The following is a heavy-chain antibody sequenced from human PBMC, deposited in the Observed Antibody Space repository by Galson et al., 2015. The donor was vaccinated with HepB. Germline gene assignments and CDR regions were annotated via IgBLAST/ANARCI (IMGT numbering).Heavy chain of an antibody. CDR2: INHSGST. Sequence: ETLSLTCAVYGGSFSGYYWSWIRQPPGKGLEWIGEINHSGSTNYNPSLKSRVTISVDTSKNQFSLKLSSVTAADTAVYYCARGPNRLSGRGKVGRYVDYWGQGTLVTVSS. CDR3: ARGPNRLSGRGKVGRYVDY. D-gene: IGHD1-26*01. J-gene: IGHJ4*02. CDR1: GGSFSGYY. V-gene: IGHV4-34*01.